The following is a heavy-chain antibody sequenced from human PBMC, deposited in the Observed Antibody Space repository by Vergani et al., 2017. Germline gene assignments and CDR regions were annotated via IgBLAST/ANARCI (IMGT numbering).Heavy chain of an antibody. J-gene: IGHJ6*03. D-gene: IGHD3-3*01. Sequence: QVQLEQWGAGLLKPSETLSLTCAVYGGSFSGYYWSWIRQPPGKGLEWIGEINHSGSTNYNPSLKSRVTISVDTSKNQFSLKLSSVTAADTAVYYCARVLELCDFWSGYRVRYYYYMDVWGK. CDR3: ARVLELCDFWSGYRVRYYYYMDV. CDR2: INHSGST. CDR1: GGSFSGYY. V-gene: IGHV4-34*01.